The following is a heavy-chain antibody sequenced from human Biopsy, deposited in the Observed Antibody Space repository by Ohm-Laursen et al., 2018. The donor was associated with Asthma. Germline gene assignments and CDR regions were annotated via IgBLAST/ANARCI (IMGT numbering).Heavy chain of an antibody. V-gene: IGHV4-30-4*01. CDR1: GGSISSGAYY. Sequence: TLSLTWTVSGGSISSGAYYWSWVRQPPGKGLEWIGYIYYIGSTYYNPSLKSRVAISLDTSKNQFSLKLSPVTAADTAVYFCARRGGVRRYFDYWGQGTLVTVSS. J-gene: IGHJ4*02. CDR2: IYYIGST. D-gene: IGHD3-16*01. CDR3: ARRGGVRRYFDY.